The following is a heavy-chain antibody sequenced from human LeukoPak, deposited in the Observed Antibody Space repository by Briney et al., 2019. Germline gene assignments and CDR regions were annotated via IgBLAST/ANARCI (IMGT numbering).Heavy chain of an antibody. CDR1: GGSISSHY. CDR3: ARGPLGYVSAVARGYYYGMDV. Sequence: PSETLSLTCTVSGGSISSHYWSWIRQPAGKGLEWIGRIYTSGSTNYNPSLKSRVTMSVDTSKNQFSLKLSSVTAADTAVYYCARGPLGYVSAVARGYYYGMDVWGQGTTVTVSS. CDR2: IYTSGST. V-gene: IGHV4-4*07. D-gene: IGHD3-16*01. J-gene: IGHJ6*02.